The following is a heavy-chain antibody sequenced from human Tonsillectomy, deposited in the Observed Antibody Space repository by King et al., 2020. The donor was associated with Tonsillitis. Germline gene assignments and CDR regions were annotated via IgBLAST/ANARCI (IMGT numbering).Heavy chain of an antibody. CDR2: MYYSGTV. J-gene: IGHJ4*02. CDR3: ARYVSGTFDY. Sequence: LQLQESGPGVVKPSETLSLTCTVSGGSISKSDQYWAWSRQPPGKGLEWIGYMYYSGTVFYNPSLKSRITISGGTSENRFSLKLSSVTAADTAVYFCARYVSGTFDYWGQGALVTVSS. CDR1: GGSISKSDQY. V-gene: IGHV4-39*01. D-gene: IGHD1-26*01.